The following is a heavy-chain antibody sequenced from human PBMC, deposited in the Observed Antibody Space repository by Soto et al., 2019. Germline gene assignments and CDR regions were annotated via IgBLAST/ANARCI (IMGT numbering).Heavy chain of an antibody. CDR3: AKDIVVVPAAYFDY. Sequence: SLRLSCAAPGFTFSSYAMSWVRQAPGKGLEWVSAISGSGGSTYYADSVKGRFTISRDNSKNTLYLQMNSLRAEDTAVYYCAKDIVVVPAAYFDYWGQGTLVTVSS. D-gene: IGHD2-2*01. J-gene: IGHJ4*02. V-gene: IGHV3-23*01. CDR2: ISGSGGST. CDR1: GFTFSSYA.